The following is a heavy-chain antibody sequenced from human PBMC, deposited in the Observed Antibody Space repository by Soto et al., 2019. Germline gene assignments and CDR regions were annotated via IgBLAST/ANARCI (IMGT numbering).Heavy chain of an antibody. CDR1: GGTFSSYA. V-gene: IGHV1-69*12. J-gene: IGHJ6*02. Sequence: QVQLVQSGAEVKKPGSSVKVSCKASGGTFSSYAINWVRQAPGQGLEWMGGIIPIFGTADYAQKFQGRVTITADESTTTAYMQLSSLRSEDTAVYYCASVAAKDYYCGMDVWGQGTTFTVSS. D-gene: IGHD1-26*01. CDR2: IIPIFGTA. CDR3: ASVAAKDYYCGMDV.